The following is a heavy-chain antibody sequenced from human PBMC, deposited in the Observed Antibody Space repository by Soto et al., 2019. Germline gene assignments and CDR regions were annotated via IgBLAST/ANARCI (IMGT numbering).Heavy chain of an antibody. Sequence: SVKVSCKASGGTFSSYAISWVRQAPGQGLEWMGGIIPIFGTANYAQKFQGRVTITADESTSTAYMELSSLRSEDTAVYYCASRPGIAVAGMRSYFDYWGQGTLVTVSS. D-gene: IGHD6-19*01. CDR2: IIPIFGTA. CDR1: GGTFSSYA. J-gene: IGHJ4*02. CDR3: ASRPGIAVAGMRSYFDY. V-gene: IGHV1-69*13.